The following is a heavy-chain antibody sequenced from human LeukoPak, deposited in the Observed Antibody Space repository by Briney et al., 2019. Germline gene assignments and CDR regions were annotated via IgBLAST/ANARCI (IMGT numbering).Heavy chain of an antibody. V-gene: IGHV3-72*01. D-gene: IGHD3-10*01. CDR2: IRNKANSYTT. J-gene: IGHJ4*02. CDR3: VAMLRGVGY. Sequence: GGSLRLSCAASGFTFSDHYMDWVRQAPGKGLEWVGRIRNKANSYTTEYAASVKGRFTISRDDSKNSLYLQANSLKTEDTAVYYCVAMLRGVGYWGQGTLVTVSP. CDR1: GFTFSDHY.